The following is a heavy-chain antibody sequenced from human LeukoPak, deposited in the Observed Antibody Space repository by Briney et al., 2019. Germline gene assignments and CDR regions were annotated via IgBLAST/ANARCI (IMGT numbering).Heavy chain of an antibody. CDR1: GYTFTGYY. Sequence: GASVKVSCKASGYTFTGYYMHWVRQAPGQGLEWMGWINPNSGGTNYAQKFQGRVTMTRDTSISTAYMELSRLRSDDTAVYYCASDPTFGGGWHRGVGFDYWGQGTLVTVSS. D-gene: IGHD3-16*01. CDR2: INPNSGGT. J-gene: IGHJ4*02. CDR3: ASDPTFGGGWHRGVGFDY. V-gene: IGHV1-2*02.